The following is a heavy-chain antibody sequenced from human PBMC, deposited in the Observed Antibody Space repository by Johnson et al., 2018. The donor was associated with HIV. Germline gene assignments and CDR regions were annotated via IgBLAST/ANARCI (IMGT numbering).Heavy chain of an antibody. V-gene: IGHV3-11*04. CDR1: GFTFSDYY. CDR3: AKERQLVRAFDI. D-gene: IGHD6-6*01. J-gene: IGHJ3*02. CDR2: ISSSGTTI. Sequence: VQLVESGGGLVKPGGSLRLSCVASGFTFSDYYMGWIRQAPGKGLEWVSYISSSGTTIYSADSVQGRFTTSRDNAKKSLSLQMNSLRAVDTAVYYCAKERQLVRAFDIWGQGTMVTVSS.